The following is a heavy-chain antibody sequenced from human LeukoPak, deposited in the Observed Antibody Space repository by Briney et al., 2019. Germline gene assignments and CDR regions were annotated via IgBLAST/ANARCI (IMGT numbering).Heavy chain of an antibody. Sequence: SQTLSLTCAISGDSVSSNSAAWNWIRQSPSRGLEWLGGTYYRSKWYNDYAVSVKSRITINPDTSKNQFSLQLNSVTPEDTAVYYCARDPGVDIVAYGRFDPWGQGTLVTVSS. CDR2: TYYRSKWYN. J-gene: IGHJ5*02. D-gene: IGHD5-12*01. CDR3: ARDPGVDIVAYGRFDP. V-gene: IGHV6-1*01. CDR1: GDSVSSNSAA.